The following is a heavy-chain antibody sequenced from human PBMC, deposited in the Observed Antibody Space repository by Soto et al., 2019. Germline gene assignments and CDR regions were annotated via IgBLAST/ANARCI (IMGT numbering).Heavy chain of an antibody. CDR2: IYYSGST. D-gene: IGHD5-12*01. V-gene: IGHV4-59*01. Sequence: PSETLSLTCTVSGGSISSYYWSWIRQPPGKGLEWIGYIYYSGSTNYNPSLKSRVTISVDTSKNQFSLKLSSVTAADTAVYYCARGGGGYPYYFDYWGQGTLVTVSS. CDR1: GGSISSYY. CDR3: ARGGGGYPYYFDY. J-gene: IGHJ4*02.